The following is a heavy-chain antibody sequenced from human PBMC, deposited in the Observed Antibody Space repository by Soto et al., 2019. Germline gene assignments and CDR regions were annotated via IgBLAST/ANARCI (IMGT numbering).Heavy chain of an antibody. D-gene: IGHD6-13*01. CDR2: IYSSGNT. Sequence: SETLSLTCTVSGGSSSSTSYYWGWIRQPPGKGLEWIGSIYSSGNTYYNPSLKRRVTISVDTSKSHLSLKLSSVTAADTAVYYCARTKPRGIAAAGTKASGMDVWGQGTTVTVSS. J-gene: IGHJ6*02. V-gene: IGHV4-39*02. CDR1: GGSSSSTSYY. CDR3: ARTKPRGIAAAGTKASGMDV.